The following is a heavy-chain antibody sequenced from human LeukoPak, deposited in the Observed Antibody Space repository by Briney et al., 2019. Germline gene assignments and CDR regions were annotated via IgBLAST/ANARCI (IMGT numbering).Heavy chain of an antibody. J-gene: IGHJ3*02. CDR2: IKQDGSEK. D-gene: IGHD3-3*01. CDR3: ARDWVRFLEAFDI. Sequence: GGSLRLSCAASGFTFSSCWMSWVRQAPGKGLEWVANIKQDGSEKYYVDSVKGRFTISRDNAKNSLYLQMNSLRAEDTAVYYCARDWVRFLEAFDIWGQGTMVTVSS. V-gene: IGHV3-7*01. CDR1: GFTFSSCW.